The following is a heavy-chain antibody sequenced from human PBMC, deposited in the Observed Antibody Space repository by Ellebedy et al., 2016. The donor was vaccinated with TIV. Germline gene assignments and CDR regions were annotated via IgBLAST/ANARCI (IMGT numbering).Heavy chain of an antibody. CDR2: FDPEDGEA. CDR3: ATEPPLDRGVITF. J-gene: IGHJ4*02. V-gene: IGHV1-24*01. D-gene: IGHD3-10*01. Sequence: AASVKVSCKVSGYTLSELSMHWVRQAPGKGLEWMGGFDPEDGEAIYAQKFQGRVTMTEDTSTDTAYMELRRLRSEDTAVYYWATEPPLDRGVITFWGQGTLVTVYS. CDR1: GYTLSELS.